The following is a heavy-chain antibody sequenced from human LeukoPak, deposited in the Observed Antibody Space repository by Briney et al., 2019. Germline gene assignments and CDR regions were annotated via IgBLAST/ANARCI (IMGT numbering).Heavy chain of an antibody. CDR1: GFTFSNYW. Sequence: GGSLRLSCAASGFTFSNYWMSWVRQAPGKGLEWVGRIKSKTHGGTVEYTAPVKGRFTISRDDSKNTLYLQMNSLKTEDTAVYYCTTDPVGGSGFDYWGQGTLVTVSS. V-gene: IGHV3-15*01. J-gene: IGHJ4*02. CDR3: TTDPVGGSGFDY. CDR2: IKSKTHGGTV. D-gene: IGHD3-10*01.